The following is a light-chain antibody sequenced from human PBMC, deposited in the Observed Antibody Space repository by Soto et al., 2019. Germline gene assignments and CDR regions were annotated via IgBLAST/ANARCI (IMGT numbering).Light chain of an antibody. Sequence: SYELTQPPSVSVAPGKTARITCGGNNIGSKSVHWYQQKPGQAPVLVIYYDSDRPSGIPERFSGSNSGNTATLTISRVEAGDEADYYCQVWDSSSDPRGVFGTATKVTVL. CDR1: NIGSKS. J-gene: IGLJ1*01. CDR3: QVWDSSSDPRGV. V-gene: IGLV3-21*04. CDR2: YDS.